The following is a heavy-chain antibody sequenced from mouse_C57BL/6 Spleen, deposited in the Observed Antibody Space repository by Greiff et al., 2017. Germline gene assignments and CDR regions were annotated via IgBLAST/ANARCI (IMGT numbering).Heavy chain of an antibody. CDR1: GYTFTSYW. D-gene: IGHD2-4*01. Sequence: VQVVESGAELVMPGASVKLSCKASGYTFTSYWMHWVKQRPGQGLEWIGEIDPSDSYTNYNQKFKGKSTLTVDKSSSTAYMQLSSLTSEDSAVYYCARSTMINYAMDYWGQGTSVTVSS. CDR2: IDPSDSYT. V-gene: IGHV1-69*01. CDR3: ARSTMINYAMDY. J-gene: IGHJ4*01.